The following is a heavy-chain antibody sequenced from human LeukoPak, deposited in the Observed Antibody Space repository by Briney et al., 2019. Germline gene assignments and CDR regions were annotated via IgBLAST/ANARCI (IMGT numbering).Heavy chain of an antibody. CDR1: GYTFTSYY. CDR3: VLFYAGRPNY. V-gene: IGHV1-46*01. Sequence: GASVKVSCKASGYTFTSYYMHWVRQAPGQGLEWMGIINPSGGSTSYAQKFQGRVTMTRDTSTTTVFMELSSLKSEDTAMYNCVLFYAGRPNYWGQGTLVTVSS. CDR2: INPSGGST. D-gene: IGHD1-1*01. J-gene: IGHJ4*02.